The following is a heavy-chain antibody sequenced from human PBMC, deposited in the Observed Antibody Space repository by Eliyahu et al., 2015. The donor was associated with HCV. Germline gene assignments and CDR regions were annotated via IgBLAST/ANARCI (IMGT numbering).Heavy chain of an antibody. J-gene: IGHJ4*02. D-gene: IGHD6-25*01. CDR2: IXPSGGST. Sequence: QVQLVQSGSEVKKPGASVKVSCKASGYXFTXYYMHWXRQAPGQGLEWMGXIXPSGGSTSYAQKFQGRVTMTRDTSTSTVYMELSSLRSEDTAVYYCARGLYLSSGPFDYWGQGTLVTVSS. V-gene: IGHV1-46*01. CDR1: GYXFTXYY. CDR3: ARGLYLSSGPFDY.